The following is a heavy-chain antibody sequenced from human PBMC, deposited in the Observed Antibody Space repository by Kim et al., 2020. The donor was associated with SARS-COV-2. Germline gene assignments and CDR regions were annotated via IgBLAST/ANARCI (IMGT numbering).Heavy chain of an antibody. CDR3: ASRYSGDYYYGMDV. V-gene: IGHV3-11*06. Sequence: GGSLRLSCAASGFTFSDYYMSWIRQAPGKGLEWVSYISSSSYTNYADSVKGRFTISRDNAKNSLYLQMNSLRAEDTAVYYCASRYSGDYYYGMDVWGQGTTVTVSS. D-gene: IGHD1-26*01. CDR1: GFTFSDYY. J-gene: IGHJ6*02. CDR2: ISSSSYT.